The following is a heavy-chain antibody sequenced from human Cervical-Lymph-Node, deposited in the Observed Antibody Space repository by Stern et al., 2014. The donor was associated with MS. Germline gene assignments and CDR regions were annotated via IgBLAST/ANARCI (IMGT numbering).Heavy chain of an antibody. CDR3: ARHGITMIVGATSGWFDP. D-gene: IGHD3-22*01. CDR2: IYYSGYP. V-gene: IGHV4-39*01. CDR1: GGSISSSSYY. Sequence: QLQLQESGPGLVKPSETLSLTCTVSGGSISSSSYYWGWIRQPPGKGLEWIGCIYYSGYPYYNPSHKRRVTIPVDATKNKFSLKRTSVTAADTAVYYCARHGITMIVGATSGWFDPWGQGTLVTVSS. J-gene: IGHJ5*02.